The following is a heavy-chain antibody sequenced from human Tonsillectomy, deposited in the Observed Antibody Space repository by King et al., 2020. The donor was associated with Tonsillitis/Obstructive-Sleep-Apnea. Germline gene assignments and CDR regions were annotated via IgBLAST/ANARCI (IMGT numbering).Heavy chain of an antibody. CDR3: ARIIPLSGIPHYMDV. CDR2: ISSNDEK. CDR1: GFSLSNARMG. Sequence: TLKESGPVLVKPTETLTLTCTVSGFSLSNARMGVTWIRQPPGKALEWLENISSNDEKSYSPSLKSRVTISKDTSKSQVVLIMTNMDPVDTATYYCARIIPLSGIPHYMDVWGNGTTVTVSS. D-gene: IGHD2-2*01. J-gene: IGHJ6*03. V-gene: IGHV2-26*01.